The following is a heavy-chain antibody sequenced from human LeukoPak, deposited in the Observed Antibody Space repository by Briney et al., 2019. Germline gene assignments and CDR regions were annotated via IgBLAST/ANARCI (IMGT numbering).Heavy chain of an antibody. V-gene: IGHV3-11*01. D-gene: IGHD5-18*01. Sequence: GGSLRLSCAASGFSLSDYYMTWIRQAPGKGLEWVSYIPTAGNTIFYVDSVKGRFTMSRDNTKQTLHLQMPDLRPDDTAMYYCARDLGYNYGLDAFNIWGQGTMVTVSS. J-gene: IGHJ3*02. CDR2: IPTAGNTI. CDR3: ARDLGYNYGLDAFNI. CDR1: GFSLSDYY.